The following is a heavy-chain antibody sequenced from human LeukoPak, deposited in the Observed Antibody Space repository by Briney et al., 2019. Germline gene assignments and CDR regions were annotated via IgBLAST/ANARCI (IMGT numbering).Heavy chain of an antibody. V-gene: IGHV1-2*02. CDR1: GYTFTDYY. CDR2: LNPNSGGT. Sequence: ASVKVSRKASGYTFTDYYMHWVRQAPGQGLERMGWLNPNSGGTNYAQKFQGRVTMTRDTSISTAYMELSRLRSDDTAMYYCARDSRIATPSLGYWGQGTLVTVSS. J-gene: IGHJ4*02. D-gene: IGHD6-13*01. CDR3: ARDSRIATPSLGY.